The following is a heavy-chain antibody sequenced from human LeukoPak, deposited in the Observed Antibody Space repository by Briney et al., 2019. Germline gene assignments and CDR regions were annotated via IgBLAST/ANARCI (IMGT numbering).Heavy chain of an antibody. Sequence: PGGSLRLSCAASGFTFSSYSMNWVRQAPGKGLEWVSSISSSSSYIYYADSVKGRFTISRDNAKNSLYLQMNSLRAEDTAVYYCARVFCSGGSCYSGADYWGQGTLVTVSS. CDR1: GFTFSSYS. CDR3: ARVFCSGGSCYSGADY. CDR2: ISSSSSYI. J-gene: IGHJ4*02. V-gene: IGHV3-21*01. D-gene: IGHD2-15*01.